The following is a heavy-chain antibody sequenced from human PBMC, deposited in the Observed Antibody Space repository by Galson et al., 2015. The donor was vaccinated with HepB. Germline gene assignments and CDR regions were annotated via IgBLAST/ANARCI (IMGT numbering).Heavy chain of an antibody. D-gene: IGHD3-22*01. CDR3: AKDYYDTSGLSDY. V-gene: IGHV3-48*01. CDR2: ISSSSSTI. CDR1: GFTFSSYS. J-gene: IGHJ4*02. Sequence: SLRLSCAASGFTFSSYSMNWVRQAPGKGLEWVSYISSSSSTIYYADSVKGRFTISRDNSKNTLYLQMSSLRAEDTAVYYCAKDYYDTSGLSDYWGQGTLVTVSS.